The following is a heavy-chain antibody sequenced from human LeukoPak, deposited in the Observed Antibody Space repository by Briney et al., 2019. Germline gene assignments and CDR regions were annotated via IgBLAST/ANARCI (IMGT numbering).Heavy chain of an antibody. CDR2: INHSGST. D-gene: IGHD5-12*01. J-gene: IGHJ4*02. V-gene: IGHV4-34*01. CDR3: ARSREWLRFFDY. Sequence: SETLSLTCTVSGGSISSYYWSWIRQPPGKGLEWIGEINHSGSTNHNPSLKSRVTISVDTSKNQFSLKLSSVTAADTAVYYCARSREWLRFFDYWGQGTLVTVSS. CDR1: GGSISSYY.